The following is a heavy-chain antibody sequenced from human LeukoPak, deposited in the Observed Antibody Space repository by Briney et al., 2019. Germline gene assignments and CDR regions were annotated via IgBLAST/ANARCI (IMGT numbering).Heavy chain of an antibody. Sequence: SETLSLTCTVSGGSISSYYWSWIRQPPGKRLEWIGHIYYSGSTNYYPSLKSRVTISVDTSKNQFSLKLSSVTAADTAVYYCARGVSYYDSSGYYNEYFQHWGQGTLVTVSS. CDR3: ARGVSYYDSSGYYNEYFQH. V-gene: IGHV4-59*08. D-gene: IGHD3-22*01. CDR1: GGSISSYY. J-gene: IGHJ1*01. CDR2: IYYSGST.